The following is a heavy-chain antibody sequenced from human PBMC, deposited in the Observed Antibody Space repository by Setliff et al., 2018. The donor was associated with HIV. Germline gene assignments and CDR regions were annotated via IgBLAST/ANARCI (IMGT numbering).Heavy chain of an antibody. J-gene: IGHJ4*02. CDR2: IYHSGST. D-gene: IGHD4-17*01. CDR3: ARAAAGNTGPFDL. V-gene: IGHV4-38-2*02. Sequence: PSETLSLTCTVSGYSISSGDYWGWIRQPPGKGLEWIGSIYHSGSTYYNPSLKSRVTIAVDTSKNQFSLKLSSVTAADTAVYYCARAAAGNTGPFDLWGQGSQVTVSS. CDR1: GYSISSGDY.